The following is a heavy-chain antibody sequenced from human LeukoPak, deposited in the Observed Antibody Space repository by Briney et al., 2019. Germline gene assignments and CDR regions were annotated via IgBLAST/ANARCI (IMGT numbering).Heavy chain of an antibody. V-gene: IGHV3-23*01. CDR1: GFTFSSYG. J-gene: IGHJ4*02. CDR2: ISGSGVTT. Sequence: GGSLRLSCAASGFTFSSYGMSWVRQAPGKGLEWVSTISGSGVTTYYADSVKGRFTISRDNSKNTLYLQMNSLRAEDTAVYYCGKDSRYGYRWDYDYWGQGTLVTVSS. CDR3: GKDSRYGYRWDYDY. D-gene: IGHD5-18*01.